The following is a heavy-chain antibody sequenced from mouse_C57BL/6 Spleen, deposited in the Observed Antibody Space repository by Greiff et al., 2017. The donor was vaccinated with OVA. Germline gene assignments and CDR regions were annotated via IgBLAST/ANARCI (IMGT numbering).Heavy chain of an antibody. J-gene: IGHJ2*01. Sequence: QVQLQQPGAELVKPGASVKLSCKASGYTFTSYWMHWVKQRPGQGLEWIGMIHPNSGSTNYNEKFKSKATLTVDKSSSTAYMQRSSLTSEDSAVYYCARDGESYDGYYYFDYWGQGTTLTVSS. CDR2: IHPNSGST. CDR3: ARDGESYDGYYYFDY. V-gene: IGHV1-64*01. D-gene: IGHD2-3*01. CDR1: GYTFTSYW.